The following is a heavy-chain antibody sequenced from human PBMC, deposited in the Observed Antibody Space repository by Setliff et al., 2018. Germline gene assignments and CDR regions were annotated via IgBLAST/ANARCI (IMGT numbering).Heavy chain of an antibody. CDR1: GGSISSSSYY. V-gene: IGHV4-39*01. CDR2: IHYNGNL. D-gene: IGHD3-10*01. CDR3: ARRPTGPGAPFDI. Sequence: LSLTCAVSGGSISSSSYYWGWIRQSPGEGLEWIANIHYNGNLYYNPSLKNRATISMDTSKIQFSLKLVSVTAADTALYFCARRPTGPGAPFDIWGHGTMVTVSS. J-gene: IGHJ3*02.